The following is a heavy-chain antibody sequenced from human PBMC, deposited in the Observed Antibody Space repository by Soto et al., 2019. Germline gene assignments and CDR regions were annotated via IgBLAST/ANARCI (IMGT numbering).Heavy chain of an antibody. CDR1: GFTFDDYT. J-gene: IGHJ4*02. V-gene: IGHV3-43*01. Sequence: PGGSLRLSCAASGFTFDDYTMHWVRQAPGKGLEWVSLISWDGGSTYYADSVKGRFTISRDNSKNSLYLQMNSLRTEDTALYYCAKGLTGRLGVALTTPFDYWGQGTLVTVSS. CDR2: ISWDGGST. D-gene: IGHD3-16*01. CDR3: AKGLTGRLGVALTTPFDY.